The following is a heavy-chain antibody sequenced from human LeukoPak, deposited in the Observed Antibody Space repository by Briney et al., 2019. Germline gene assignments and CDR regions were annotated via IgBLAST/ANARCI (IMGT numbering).Heavy chain of an antibody. CDR2: IYTGGTT. Sequence: GGSLRLSCVASGLSVSMQHMSWVRQAPGKGLEWVSVIYTGGTTHYADSVKGRFTISRDNAKNTLYLQMKSLRVEDTAVYYCARGKVVSAYNYGMDVWGQGTTVTVSS. CDR3: ARGKVVSAYNYGMDV. V-gene: IGHV3-66*01. J-gene: IGHJ6*02. CDR1: GLSVSMQH. D-gene: IGHD1-26*01.